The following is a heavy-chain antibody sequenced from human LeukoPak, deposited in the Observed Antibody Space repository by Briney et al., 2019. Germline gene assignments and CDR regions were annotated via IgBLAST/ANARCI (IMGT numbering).Heavy chain of an antibody. CDR3: AKWYYYDSSGYHDY. D-gene: IGHD3-22*01. J-gene: IGHJ4*02. V-gene: IGHV3-48*01. Sequence: GGSLRLSCAASGFTFSSYSMNWVRQAPGKGLEWVSYISSSSSTIYYADSVKGRFTISRDNSKNTLYLQMNSLRAEDTAVYYCAKWYYYDSSGYHDYWGQGTLVTVSS. CDR1: GFTFSSYS. CDR2: ISSSSSTI.